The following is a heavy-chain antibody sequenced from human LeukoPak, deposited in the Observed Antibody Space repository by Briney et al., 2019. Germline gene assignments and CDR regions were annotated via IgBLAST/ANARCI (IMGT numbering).Heavy chain of an antibody. V-gene: IGHV3-23*01. J-gene: IGHJ6*03. D-gene: IGHD3-9*01. CDR3: AKDSTFYAFAPTSMDV. CDR1: GFTFSSYA. CDR2: ISGSGGST. Sequence: PGGSLRLSCAASGFTFSSYAMSWARQAPGKGLEWVSAISGSGGSTYYADSVKGRFTISRDNSKNTLYIQMNSLRAEDTAVYYCAKDSTFYAFAPTSMDVWGKGTTVTVSS.